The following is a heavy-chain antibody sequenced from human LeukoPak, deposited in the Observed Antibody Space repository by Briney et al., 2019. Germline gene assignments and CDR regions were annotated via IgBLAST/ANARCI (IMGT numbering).Heavy chain of an antibody. CDR1: GFXFSNYA. CDR3: VKDWRFYYASGTYFDD. CDR2: VSDNGGVT. Sequence: GGSLRLSCSASGFXFSNYAMHWVRQAPGKGLDYVSGVSDNGGVTYYADSVKGRFIISRDNSNNTLYLQMSSLRAEDTAVYYCVKDWRFYYASGTYFDDWGQGTLVTVSS. J-gene: IGHJ4*02. D-gene: IGHD3-10*01. V-gene: IGHV3-64D*06.